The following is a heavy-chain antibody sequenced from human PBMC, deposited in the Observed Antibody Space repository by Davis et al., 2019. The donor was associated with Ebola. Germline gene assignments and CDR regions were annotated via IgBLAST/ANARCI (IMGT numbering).Heavy chain of an antibody. CDR2: IFYSGKT. D-gene: IGHD6-6*01. CDR1: GGSVSTSSYY. CDR3: ARQLYTGSSADWFDP. J-gene: IGHJ5*02. V-gene: IGHV4-39*01. Sequence: MPSETLSLTCTVSGGSVSTSSYYWGWIRQPPGKGLEWIGSIFYSGKTYCNSSLQSRVTISVDTSKNQFSLKLTSVSAADTAVYYCARQLYTGSSADWFDPWGQGTLVTVSS.